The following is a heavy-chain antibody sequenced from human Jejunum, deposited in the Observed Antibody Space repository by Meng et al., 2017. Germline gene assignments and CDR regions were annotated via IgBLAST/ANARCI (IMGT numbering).Heavy chain of an antibody. Sequence: GGSLRLSCAASGFTFSNYWMPWVRQPPGKGLVWVSRINTGGSTPIYADSVKGRFTISRDNAKNTLYLQMNSLRAEDTAVYFCATGGYCTTTSCYVSNNRGQGTLVTVSS. CDR3: ATGGYCTTTSCYVSNN. V-gene: IGHV3-74*01. J-gene: IGHJ4*02. CDR2: INTGGSTP. D-gene: IGHD2-2*01. CDR1: GFTFSNYW.